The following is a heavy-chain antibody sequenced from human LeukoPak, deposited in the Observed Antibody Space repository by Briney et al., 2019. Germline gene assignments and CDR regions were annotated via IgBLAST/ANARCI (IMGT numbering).Heavy chain of an antibody. J-gene: IGHJ6*03. Sequence: GGSLRLSCAASGFTFNIYNMNWVRQAPGKGLEWVSYISSSSGTIYYADSVKGRFTISRDNAKNSLYLQMNSLRAEDTAVYYCARVSNAYYYYYMDVWGQGTTVTVSS. CDR3: ARVSNAYYYYYMDV. V-gene: IGHV3-48*01. CDR1: GFTFNIYN. CDR2: ISSSSGTI.